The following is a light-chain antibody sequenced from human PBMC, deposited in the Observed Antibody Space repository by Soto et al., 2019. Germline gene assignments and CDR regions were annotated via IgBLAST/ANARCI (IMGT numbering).Light chain of an antibody. CDR3: GTWDNPLSGV. J-gene: IGLJ3*02. CDR2: ENN. V-gene: IGLV1-51*02. CDR1: SSNIGNNY. Sequence: QSVLTQPPSVSAAPGQKVTISCSGSSSNIGNNYVSWYQQLPGTAPKLLIYENNKRPSGIPDRFSGSKSGTSATLGITGLQTGDGADYYWGTWDNPLSGVFGGGTKLTVL.